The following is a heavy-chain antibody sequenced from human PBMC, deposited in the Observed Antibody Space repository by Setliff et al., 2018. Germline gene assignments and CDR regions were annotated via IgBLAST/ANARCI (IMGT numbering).Heavy chain of an antibody. V-gene: IGHV4-31*03. CDR3: ARDNNPGYRGYWGRFDY. D-gene: IGHD3-16*02. J-gene: IGHJ4*02. CDR2: IYYSGST. CDR1: GGSISSGGYY. Sequence: PSETLSLTCTVSGGSISSGGYYWSWIRQHPGKGLEWIGYIYYSGSTYYNPSLKSRVTISVDTSKNQFSLKLSSVTAADTAVYYCARDNNPGYRGYWGRFDYWGQGTLVTVS.